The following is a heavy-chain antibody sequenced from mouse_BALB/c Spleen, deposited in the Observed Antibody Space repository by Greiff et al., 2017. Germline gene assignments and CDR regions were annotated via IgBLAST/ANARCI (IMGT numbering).Heavy chain of an antibody. CDR2: INPYNDGT. Sequence: EVKLMESGPELVKPGASVKMSCKASGYTFTSYVMHWVKQKPGQGLEWIGYINPYNDGTKYNEKFKGKATLTSDKSSSTAYMELSSLTSEDSAVYYCARGGITTVVATEGFAYWGQGTLVTVSA. D-gene: IGHD1-1*01. J-gene: IGHJ3*01. V-gene: IGHV1-14*01. CDR1: GYTFTSYV. CDR3: ARGGITTVVATEGFAY.